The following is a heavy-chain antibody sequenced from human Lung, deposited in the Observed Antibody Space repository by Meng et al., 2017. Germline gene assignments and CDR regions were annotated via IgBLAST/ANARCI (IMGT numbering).Heavy chain of an antibody. CDR2: IYYSGST. V-gene: IGHV4-31*03. J-gene: IGHJ4*02. Sequence: QGQVQESGPGLVKPSQTLSLTCTVSGGSISSVGYYWSWIRQHPGKGLEWIGYIYYSGSTYYNPSLKSRVTISVDTSKNQFSLKLSSVTAADTAVYYCARETEYYDSSGYSVESYYFDYWGQGTLVTVSS. CDR1: GGSISSVGYY. D-gene: IGHD3-22*01. CDR3: ARETEYYDSSGYSVESYYFDY.